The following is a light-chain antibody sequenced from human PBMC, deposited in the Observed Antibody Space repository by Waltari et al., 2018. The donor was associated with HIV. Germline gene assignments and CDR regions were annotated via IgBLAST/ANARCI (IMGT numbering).Light chain of an antibody. Sequence: QSALTQPASVSGSPAQSITISCTGTRSDVGGYNYVSWYQQHPGKPPKLMIYEVSNRPSGVSNRFSGSKSGNTASLTISGLQAEDEADYYCSSYTSSSTLEVFGGGTKLTVL. V-gene: IGLV2-14*01. CDR2: EVS. CDR1: RSDVGGYNY. J-gene: IGLJ2*01. CDR3: SSYTSSSTLEV.